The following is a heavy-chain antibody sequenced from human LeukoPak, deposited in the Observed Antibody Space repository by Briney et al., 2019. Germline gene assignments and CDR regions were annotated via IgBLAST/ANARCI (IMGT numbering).Heavy chain of an antibody. D-gene: IGHD3-9*01. CDR1: GFTFSSYA. CDR2: ISGSGGST. Sequence: GGSLRLSCAASGFTFSSYAMSWVRQAPGKGLEWVSAISGSGGSTYYADSVKGRFTISRDNAKNSLYLQMNILRDEDTAVYYCARSPYDLLTGTTWHLFDYWGQGTVVAVSS. V-gene: IGHV3-23*01. J-gene: IGHJ4*02. CDR3: ARSPYDLLTGTTWHLFDY.